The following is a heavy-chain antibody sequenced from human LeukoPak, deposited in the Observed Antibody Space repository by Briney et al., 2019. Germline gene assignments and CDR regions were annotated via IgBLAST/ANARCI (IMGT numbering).Heavy chain of an antibody. CDR2: MYYSGST. D-gene: IGHD3-22*01. V-gene: IGHV4-30-4*01. J-gene: IGHJ5*02. CDR3: ARLYYYDSRIDP. Sequence: PSETLSLTCTVSGGSISSGDYYWSWIRQPPGKGLEWIAYMYYSGSTYYNPSLKSRVTMSADTSKNQLSLKLSSVTAADTAVYYCARLYYYDSRIDPWGQGILVTASS. CDR1: GGSISSGDYY.